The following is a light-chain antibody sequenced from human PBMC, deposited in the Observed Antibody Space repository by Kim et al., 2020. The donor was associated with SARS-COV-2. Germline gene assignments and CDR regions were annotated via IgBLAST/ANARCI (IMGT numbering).Light chain of an antibody. J-gene: IGKJ4*01. CDR1: QGINSL. CDR3: QQANNFPLT. CDR2: PAS. V-gene: IGKV1-12*01. Sequence: DIQMTQSPSSVSASVGDSVTITCRASQGINSLLAWYQQKPGKAPKLLIFPASSLESGVPSRFSGSGSGTDFTLTISSLQPEDFATYFCQQANNFPLTFGGGTKVDIK.